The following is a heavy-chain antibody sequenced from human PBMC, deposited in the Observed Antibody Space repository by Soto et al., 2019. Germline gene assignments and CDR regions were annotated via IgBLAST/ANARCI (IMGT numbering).Heavy chain of an antibody. V-gene: IGHV3-33*01. Sequence: GGSLRLSCAASGFTFSSYGIHWVRQAPGKGLERVAVIWYDGRNKDYADSVKGRFTISRDNSKNTLYLQMSSLRAEDTAVYYCARVRAVFGEDYYYCMDVWGRRTTLAVSS. D-gene: IGHD3-10*02. CDR1: GFTFSSYG. CDR3: ARVRAVFGEDYYYCMDV. J-gene: IGHJ6*02. CDR2: IWYDGRNK.